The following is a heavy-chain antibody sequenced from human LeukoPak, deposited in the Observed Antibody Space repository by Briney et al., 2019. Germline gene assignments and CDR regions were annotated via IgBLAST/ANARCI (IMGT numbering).Heavy chain of an antibody. CDR1: GGSFSGYY. V-gene: IGHV4-34*01. CDR3: ARATYYYDSSGYYEVFDY. Sequence: SETLSLTCAVYGGSFSGYYWSWIRQPPGEGLEWIGEINHSGSTNYNPSLKSRVTISVDTSKNQFSLKLSSVTAADTAVYYCARATYYYDSSGYYEVFDYWGQGTLVTVSS. J-gene: IGHJ4*02. CDR2: INHSGST. D-gene: IGHD3-22*01.